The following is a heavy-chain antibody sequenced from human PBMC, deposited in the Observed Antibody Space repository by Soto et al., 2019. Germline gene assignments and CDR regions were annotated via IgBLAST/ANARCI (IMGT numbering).Heavy chain of an antibody. Sequence: PGGSLRLSCAASGFTFSSYAMSWVRQAPGKGLEWVSGISGSGGSTYYADSVKGRFTISRDNSKNTLYLQMNSLRAEDTAVYYCANPARDYSGSSAAFDIWGQGTMVTVSS. CDR3: ANPARDYSGSSAAFDI. D-gene: IGHD1-26*01. CDR2: ISGSGGST. CDR1: GFTFSSYA. J-gene: IGHJ3*02. V-gene: IGHV3-23*01.